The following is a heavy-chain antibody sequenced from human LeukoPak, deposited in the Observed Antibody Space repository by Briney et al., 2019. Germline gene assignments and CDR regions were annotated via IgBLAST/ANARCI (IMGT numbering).Heavy chain of an antibody. D-gene: IGHD3-10*01. CDR3: ASYGLVGWGFDI. CDR1: GYTFTSYD. CDR2: ISAYNGNT. Sequence: ASVKVSCKASGYTFTSYDINWVRQAPGQGLEWMGWISAYNGNTNYAQKLQGRVTMTTDTSTSTAYMELRSLRSDDTAVYYCASYGLVGWGFDIWGQGTMVTVSS. V-gene: IGHV1-18*01. J-gene: IGHJ3*02.